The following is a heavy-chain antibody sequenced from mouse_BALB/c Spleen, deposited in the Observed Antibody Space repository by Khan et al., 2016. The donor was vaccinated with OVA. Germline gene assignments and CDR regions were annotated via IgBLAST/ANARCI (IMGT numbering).Heavy chain of an antibody. CDR1: GYTFTSNT. D-gene: IGHD2-14*01. CDR3: ARRTTGYAMDY. Sequence: VQLQQSGAELATPGASVKMSCKASGYTFTSNTMHWVKQRPGQGLEWIGYINPRSSYTNYNEKFKDKATLTADKSSSTAYMQLSSMTSEDSAVYDCARRTTGYAMDYWGQGTSVTVSS. CDR2: INPRSSYT. J-gene: IGHJ4*01. V-gene: IGHV1-4*01.